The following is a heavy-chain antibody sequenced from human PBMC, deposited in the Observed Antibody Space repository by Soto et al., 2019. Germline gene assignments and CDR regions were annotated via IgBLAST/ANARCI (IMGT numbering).Heavy chain of an antibody. CDR3: ARQWGSGSYSDWFDP. CDR1: GGSISSSSYY. J-gene: IGHJ5*02. V-gene: IGHV4-39*01. D-gene: IGHD3-10*01. CDR2: IYYSGSS. Sequence: NPSETLSLTCTVSGGSISSSSYYCGWIRQPPGKGLVWIGIIYYSGSSYYTPSLKSRVTISVDTSKNQFSLRLSSVTAADTAVYYCARQWGSGSYSDWFDPWGQGTLVTVSS.